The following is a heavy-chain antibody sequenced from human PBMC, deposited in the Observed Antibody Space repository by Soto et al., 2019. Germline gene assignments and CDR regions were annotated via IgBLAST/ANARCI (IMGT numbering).Heavy chain of an antibody. CDR3: ARDGGVVVAVDAFDV. V-gene: IGHV3-20*04. D-gene: IGHD6-19*01. CDR2: ITWNGATT. CDR1: GFTFDDHG. J-gene: IGHJ3*01. Sequence: VQLVESGGGVVRPGGSLRLSCAASGFTFDDHGMTWVRQAPGKGLEWVSGITWNGATTGYADSVKGRFTISRDNAKNSLYLQMNSVRVEDTALYYCARDGGVVVAVDAFDVWGQGTMVTVSS.